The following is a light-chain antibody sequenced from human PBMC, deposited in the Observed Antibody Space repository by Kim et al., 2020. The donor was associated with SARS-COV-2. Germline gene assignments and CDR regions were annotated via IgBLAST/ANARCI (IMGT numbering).Light chain of an antibody. J-gene: IGKJ2*01. V-gene: IGKV3-15*01. CDR3: QHYNDWLYT. Sequence: SVSPGESATLSCRASQSVSNNLAWYQQKPGQAPRLLIYGASTRATGVPARFSGSGSGTEFTLTITTLQSEDFAVYFCQHYNDWLYTFGQGTKLEI. CDR1: QSVSNN. CDR2: GAS.